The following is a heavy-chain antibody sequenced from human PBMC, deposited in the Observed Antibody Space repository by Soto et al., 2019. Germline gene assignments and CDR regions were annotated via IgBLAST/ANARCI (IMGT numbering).Heavy chain of an antibody. V-gene: IGHV4-30-4*01. CDR1: GGSIGSGDYY. CDR3: ARIIPPHYYGLDV. D-gene: IGHD2-21*01. J-gene: IGHJ6*02. Sequence: SETLSLTCTVSGGSIGSGDYYWSWIRRPPGQGLEWIGYIYISGTTYYSPSLKSRVIISLDKSNNQFSLKLSSVTAADTAVYYCARIIPPHYYGLDVWGQGTMVTVSS. CDR2: IYISGTT.